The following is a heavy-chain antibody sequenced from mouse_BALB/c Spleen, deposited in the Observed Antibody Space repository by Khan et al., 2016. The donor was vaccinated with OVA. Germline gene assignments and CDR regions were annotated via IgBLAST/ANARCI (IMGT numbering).Heavy chain of an antibody. CDR3: ARQGGIYDGPFDY. D-gene: IGHD2-3*01. V-gene: IGHV5-9-3*01. CDR1: GFTFNNYA. CDR2: VRSGGSYT. Sequence: EVELVESGGGLVKPGGSLKLSCAASGFTFNNYAMSWVRQTPEKRLEWVATVRSGGSYTYYPDSVKGRFTISSDHAKNTLYLHMSSLRSEERARYYCARQGGIYDGPFDYGGQGTTLTVSA. J-gene: IGHJ2*01.